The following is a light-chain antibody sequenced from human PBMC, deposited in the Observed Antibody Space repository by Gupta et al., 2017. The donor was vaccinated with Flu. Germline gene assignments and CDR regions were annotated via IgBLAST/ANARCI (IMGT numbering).Light chain of an antibody. V-gene: IGLV2-11*01. J-gene: IGLJ2*01. CDR3: SSYAGSSGV. CDR2: DVS. Sequence: QSDLTQPRSVSGSPGPSVTISCTGTSNDLSDYNYVSWYQQHPGKAPKLIIYDVSDRPSGVPDRFSGSKSGNTASLTISGLQAEDEADYYCSSYAGSSGVFGGGTKLTGL. CDR1: SNDLSDYNY.